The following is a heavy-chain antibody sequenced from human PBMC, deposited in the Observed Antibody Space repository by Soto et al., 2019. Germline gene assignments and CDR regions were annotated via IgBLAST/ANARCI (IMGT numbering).Heavy chain of an antibody. CDR1: GFTFSGSA. J-gene: IGHJ6*02. CDR3: MGLLVPAAAYYYYCGMDV. Sequence: EVQLVESGGGLVQPGGSLKLSCAASGFTFSGSAMHWVRQASGKGLEWVGRIRSKANSYATAYAASVKGRFTISRDDSKNTAYLQMNSLKTEDTAVYYCMGLLVPAAAYYYYCGMDVWGQGTTVTVSS. V-gene: IGHV3-73*01. D-gene: IGHD2-2*01. CDR2: IRSKANSYAT.